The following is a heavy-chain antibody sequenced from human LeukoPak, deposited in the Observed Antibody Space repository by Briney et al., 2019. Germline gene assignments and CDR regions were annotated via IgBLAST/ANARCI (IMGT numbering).Heavy chain of an antibody. J-gene: IGHJ4*02. CDR3: ARDQLDPIRYGSGYYYFDY. CDR2: INPNSGGT. V-gene: IGHV1-2*02. CDR1: GGTFSSYA. D-gene: IGHD3-3*01. Sequence: GASVKVSCKASGGTFSSYAISWVRQAPGQGLEWMGWINPNSGGTNYAQKFQGRVTMTRDTSISTAYMELSRLRSDDTAVYYCARDQLDPIRYGSGYYYFDYWGQGTLVTVSS.